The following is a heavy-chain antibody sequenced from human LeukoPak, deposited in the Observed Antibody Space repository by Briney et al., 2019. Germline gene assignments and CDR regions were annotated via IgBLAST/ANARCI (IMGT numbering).Heavy chain of an antibody. V-gene: IGHV4-34*01. D-gene: IGHD2-8*01. Sequence: SETLSLXCAVYGGSFSGYYWSWIRQPPGKGLESIGEINHSGSTNYNPSLKSRVTISVDTSKNQFSLKLSSVTAADTAVYYCARAIVLMVYADNWGQGTLVTVSS. CDR1: GGSFSGYY. CDR2: INHSGST. J-gene: IGHJ4*02. CDR3: ARAIVLMVYADN.